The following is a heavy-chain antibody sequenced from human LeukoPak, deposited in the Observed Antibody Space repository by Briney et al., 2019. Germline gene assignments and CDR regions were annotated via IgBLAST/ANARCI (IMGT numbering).Heavy chain of an antibody. D-gene: IGHD6-19*01. CDR2: IRSDGSNK. J-gene: IGHJ3*02. Sequence: PGGSLRLSCAASGFSFSTYGMHWVRQAPGKGLEWVAFIRSDGSNKYYADSVKGRFIISRDNAKNSLYLQMNSLRAEDTAVYYCARGWGSGWSGDAFDIWGQGTMVTVSS. CDR1: GFSFSTYG. V-gene: IGHV3-30*02. CDR3: ARGWGSGWSGDAFDI.